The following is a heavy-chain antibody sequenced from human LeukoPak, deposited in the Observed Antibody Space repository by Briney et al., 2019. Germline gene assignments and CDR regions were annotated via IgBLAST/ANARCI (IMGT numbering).Heavy chain of an antibody. CDR2: IFYSGST. V-gene: IGHV4-59*08. J-gene: IGHJ4*02. D-gene: IGHD2-15*01. CDR3: ARRRCSGGACYPYFFDY. CDR1: GGSINSYY. Sequence: SETLSLTCTVSGGSINSYYWSWIRQPPGKGPEWIGNIFYSGSTNYNPSLKSRVTISIDTSKNQFSLKLSSVTAADTAVYYCARRRCSGGACYPYFFDYWGQGTLVTVSS.